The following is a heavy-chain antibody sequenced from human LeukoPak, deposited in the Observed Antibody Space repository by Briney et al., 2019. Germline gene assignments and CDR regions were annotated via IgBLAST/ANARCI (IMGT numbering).Heavy chain of an antibody. CDR2: IYTSGST. D-gene: IGHD3-22*01. CDR1: GGSISSGSYY. CDR3: ARGFDSRGYYYVGY. Sequence: TLSLTCTVSGGSISSGSYYWSWIRQPAGKGLEWIGRIYTSGSTNYNPSLKSRVTISVDTSKNQFSLKLSSVTAADTAVYYCARGFDSRGYYYVGYWGQGTLVTVSS. J-gene: IGHJ4*02. V-gene: IGHV4-61*02.